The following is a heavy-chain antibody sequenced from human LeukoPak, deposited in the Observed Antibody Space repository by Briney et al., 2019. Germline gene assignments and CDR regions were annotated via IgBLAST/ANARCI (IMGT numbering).Heavy chain of an antibody. Sequence: ASVKLSCKASGYTFTGYYMHWVRQAPGQGLEWIAWINPNSGGTNYAEKFQGRVTMTRDTSISTASMELSSLRSDDTAVYYCARDLGSSWYFAWFDPWGQGTLVTVSS. CDR3: ARDLGSSWYFAWFDP. D-gene: IGHD6-13*01. V-gene: IGHV1-2*02. CDR2: INPNSGGT. CDR1: GYTFTGYY. J-gene: IGHJ5*02.